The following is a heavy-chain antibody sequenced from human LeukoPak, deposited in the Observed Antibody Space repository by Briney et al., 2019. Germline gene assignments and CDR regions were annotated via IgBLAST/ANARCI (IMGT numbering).Heavy chain of an antibody. J-gene: IGHJ6*02. D-gene: IGHD4-17*01. V-gene: IGHV4-34*01. CDR3: ARPIRFRYYYYGMDL. CDR1: GGSFSGYY. CDR2: INHSGST. Sequence: SETLSLTGAVYGGSFSGYYWSWIRQPPGKGLEWIGEINHSGSTNYNPSLKCRVTISVDTSKNQFSLKLSSVTAADTAVYCCARPIRFRYYYYGMDLWGQGTTVTVPS.